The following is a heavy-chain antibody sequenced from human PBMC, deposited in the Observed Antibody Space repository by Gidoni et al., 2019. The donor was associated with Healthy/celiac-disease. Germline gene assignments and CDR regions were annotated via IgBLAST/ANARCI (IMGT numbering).Heavy chain of an antibody. V-gene: IGHV3-23*01. D-gene: IGHD2-2*01. J-gene: IGHJ4*02. CDR2: ISGSGGST. CDR1: GFTFSSSA. CDR3: AKLDKIHFGSYCSSTSCYLSGLDY. Sequence: EVQLLESGGGLVQPGGSLRLSCAASGFTFSSSAMRWVRQAPGKGLEWVSAISGSGGSTYYADSVKGRFTISRDNSKNTLYLQMNSLRAEDTAVYYCAKLDKIHFGSYCSSTSCYLSGLDYWGQGTLVTVSS.